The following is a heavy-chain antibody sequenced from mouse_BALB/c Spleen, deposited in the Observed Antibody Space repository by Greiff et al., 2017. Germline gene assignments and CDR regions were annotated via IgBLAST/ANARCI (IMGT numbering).Heavy chain of an antibody. D-gene: IGHD2-1*01. Sequence: QVQLQQSGAELVRPGVSVKISCKGSGYTFTDYAMHWVKQSHAKSLEWIGVISTYYGDASYNQKFKGKATMTVDKSSSAAYMELARLTSEDSAIYYCARVYGNYRYYYAMDYWGQGTSVTVSS. V-gene: IGHV1S137*01. CDR3: ARVYGNYRYYYAMDY. J-gene: IGHJ4*01. CDR1: GYTFTDYA. CDR2: ISTYYGDA.